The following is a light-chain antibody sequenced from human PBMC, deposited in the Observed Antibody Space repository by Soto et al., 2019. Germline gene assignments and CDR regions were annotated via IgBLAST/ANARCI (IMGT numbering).Light chain of an antibody. CDR3: QPYDSSMSGYV. J-gene: IGLJ1*01. V-gene: IGLV1-40*01. Sequence: QSVLTQPPSVSGAPGQRVTISCTGSSSNIGAGYDVHWYQQLPGTAPKLLIYGNSNRPSGVPDRSSGSKSGPSASLAITGLQAEDEADYYCQPYDSSMSGYVFGTGTKVTVL. CDR2: GNS. CDR1: SSNIGAGYD.